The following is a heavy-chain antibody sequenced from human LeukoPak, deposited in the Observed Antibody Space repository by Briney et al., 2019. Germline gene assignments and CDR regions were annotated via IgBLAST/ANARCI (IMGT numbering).Heavy chain of an antibody. V-gene: IGHV1-18*01. Sequence: ASVKVSCKASGYTFTSYGISWVRQAPGQGLEWMGWISGYNGKTNYAQKLQGRVTMTTDTSTSTAYMELRSLRSDDTAVYYCARVWIRPYYDFWSGYYESELMDVWGKGTTVTVSS. CDR2: ISGYNGKT. J-gene: IGHJ6*03. D-gene: IGHD3-3*01. CDR3: ARVWIRPYYDFWSGYYESELMDV. CDR1: GYTFTSYG.